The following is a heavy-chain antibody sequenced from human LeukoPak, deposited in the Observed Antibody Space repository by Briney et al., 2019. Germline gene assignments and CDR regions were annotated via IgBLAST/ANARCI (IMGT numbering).Heavy chain of an antibody. CDR3: AGSLGYCSGGSCYRGTSTDY. J-gene: IGHJ4*02. CDR1: GYSENFYG. Sequence: ASVKVSCKTSGYSENFYGITWVRQVAGQGLEWMGWISAQHGQTEYAPNSQDRVTMTTDTYTNTAYMELRSLRSDDTAVYYCAGSLGYCSGGSCYRGTSTDYWGQGTLVTVSS. CDR2: ISAQHGQT. D-gene: IGHD2-15*01. V-gene: IGHV1-18*01.